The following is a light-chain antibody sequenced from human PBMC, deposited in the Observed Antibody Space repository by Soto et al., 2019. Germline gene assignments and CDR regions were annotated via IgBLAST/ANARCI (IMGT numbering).Light chain of an antibody. V-gene: IGKV3-20*01. CDR1: QSVSSTY. J-gene: IGKJ3*01. CDR3: QQFGTIPFT. CDR2: GES. Sequence: EIVLTQSPGTLSLSPGERATLSCRASQSVSSTYLGWYQQKPGQAPRLLISGESNRATGIPDRFSGSGSGTDFTLTISRLAPEDFAVYYCQQFGTIPFTFGPGTKVDV.